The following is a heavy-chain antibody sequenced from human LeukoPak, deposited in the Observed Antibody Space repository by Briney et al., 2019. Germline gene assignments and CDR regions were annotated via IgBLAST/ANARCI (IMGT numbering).Heavy chain of an antibody. CDR3: ARVWNVVNWYFDL. Sequence: SQTLSLTCIVSGGSINNESSSWTWIRQPAGMGLEWIGHVYASGATNYNPSLNGRVTLYVDTSKNQFSLKLTSVSAADTAVYYCARVWNVVNWYFDLWGRGTLVTVSS. D-gene: IGHD2-21*01. J-gene: IGHJ2*01. CDR2: VYASGAT. V-gene: IGHV4-61*09. CDR1: GGSINNESSS.